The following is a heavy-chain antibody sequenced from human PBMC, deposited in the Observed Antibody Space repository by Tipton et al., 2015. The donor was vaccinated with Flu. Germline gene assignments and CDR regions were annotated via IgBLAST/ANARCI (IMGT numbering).Heavy chain of an antibody. CDR2: IWYDGSNI. Sequence: SLRLSCKVSGFDFSVYGMHWVRQAPGTGLEWVAVIWYDGSNIHYADSVKGRFTISRDNSKNTLYLQMNGLRAEDTAVYYCAGDEGVVNYYFGMDAWGQGTTVTVSS. CDR1: GFDFSVYG. J-gene: IGHJ6*01. V-gene: IGHV3-33*01. D-gene: IGHD3-16*01. CDR3: AGDEGVVNYYFGMDA.